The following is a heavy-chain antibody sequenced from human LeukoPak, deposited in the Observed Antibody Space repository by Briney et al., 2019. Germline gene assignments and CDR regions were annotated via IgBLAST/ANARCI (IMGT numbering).Heavy chain of an antibody. CDR3: ARGGPAYSSSSLNGAFDI. V-gene: IGHV1-18*01. CDR2: ISGYNGNT. D-gene: IGHD6-6*01. Sequence: GASVKVSCKASGYTFSSYGISWVRQAPGQGLEWMGWISGYNGNTNYAQKFQGRVTITADKSTSTAYMELSSLRSEDTAVYYCARGGPAYSSSSLNGAFDIWGQGTMVTVSS. J-gene: IGHJ3*02. CDR1: GYTFSSYG.